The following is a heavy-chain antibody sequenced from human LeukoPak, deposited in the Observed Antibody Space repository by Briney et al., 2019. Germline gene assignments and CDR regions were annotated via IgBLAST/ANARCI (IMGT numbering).Heavy chain of an antibody. CDR2: ISYDGSNK. V-gene: IGHV3-30*04. CDR3: ARGIAAAGTAWFDP. Sequence: GGSLRLSCAASGFTFSSYAMHWVRQAPGKGLEWVAVISYDGSNKYYADSVKGRFTISRDNSKNTLYLQMNSLRAEDTAVYYCARGIAAAGTAWFDPWGQGTLVTVSP. D-gene: IGHD6-13*01. CDR1: GFTFSSYA. J-gene: IGHJ5*02.